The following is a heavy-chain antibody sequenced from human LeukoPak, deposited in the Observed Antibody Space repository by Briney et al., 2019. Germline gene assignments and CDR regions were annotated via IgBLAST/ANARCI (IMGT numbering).Heavy chain of an antibody. CDR1: GYTFTSYG. V-gene: IGHV1-18*01. D-gene: IGHD2-2*01. Sequence: ASVKVSCKASGYTFTSYGISWVRQAPGQGLEWMGWISAYNGNTNYAQKLQGRVTMTTGTSTSTAYMELRSLRSDDTAVYYCARTPPDIVVVPAASYFDYWGQGTLVTVSS. CDR2: ISAYNGNT. CDR3: ARTPPDIVVVPAASYFDY. J-gene: IGHJ4*02.